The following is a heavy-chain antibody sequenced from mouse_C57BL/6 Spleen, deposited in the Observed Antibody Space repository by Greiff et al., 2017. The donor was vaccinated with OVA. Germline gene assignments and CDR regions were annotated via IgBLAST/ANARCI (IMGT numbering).Heavy chain of an antibody. D-gene: IGHD1-1*01. V-gene: IGHV1-54*01. Sequence: QVQLQQSGAELVRPGTSVKVSCKASGYAFTNYLIEWVKQRPGQGLEWIGVINPGSGGTNYNEKFKGKATLTADKSSSTAYMQLSSLTSEDSAVYFCARSPITTVVEDYYAMDYWGQGTSVTVSS. CDR2: INPGSGGT. CDR1: GYAFTNYL. CDR3: ARSPITTVVEDYYAMDY. J-gene: IGHJ4*01.